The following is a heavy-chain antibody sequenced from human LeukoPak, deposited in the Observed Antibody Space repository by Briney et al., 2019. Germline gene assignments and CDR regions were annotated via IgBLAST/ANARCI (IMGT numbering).Heavy chain of an antibody. D-gene: IGHD6-19*01. J-gene: IGHJ4*02. Sequence: GGSLRLSCAVSGLTFSSYNMNWVRQAPGKGLEWVSYISNSGSMIYYADSVKGRFTLSRDNAKNSLYLQMNSLRDEDTAVYYCARGPISGWSVDYWGQGTLVTVSS. CDR2: ISNSGSMI. V-gene: IGHV3-48*02. CDR3: ARGPISGWSVDY. CDR1: GLTFSSYN.